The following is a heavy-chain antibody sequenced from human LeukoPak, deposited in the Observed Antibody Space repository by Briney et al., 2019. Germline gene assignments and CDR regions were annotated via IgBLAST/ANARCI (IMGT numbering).Heavy chain of an antibody. CDR3: ARDRYYDSSGYYPY. J-gene: IGHJ1*01. V-gene: IGHV3-48*01. Sequence: GGSLRLSCAASGFTFRSYSLNWGRQAPGKGLEWISYISTSGTTIYYADSVKGRFTISRDNAKNSLYLQMNSLRAEDTAVYYCARDRYYDSSGYYPYWGQGTLVTVSS. D-gene: IGHD3-22*01. CDR2: ISTSGTTI. CDR1: GFTFRSYS.